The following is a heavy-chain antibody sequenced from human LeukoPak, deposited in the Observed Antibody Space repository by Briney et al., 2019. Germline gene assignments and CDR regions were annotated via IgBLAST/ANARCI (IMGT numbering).Heavy chain of an antibody. CDR2: IYYSGST. D-gene: IGHD2/OR15-2a*01. CDR3: ARELKVGNTGYYLGY. V-gene: IGHV4-59*01. Sequence: SETLSLTCTVSGDSISKYYWSWIRQPPGKGLEWIGYIYYSGSTNYNPSLKSRVTMSVDTSKNQFSLKLTSVTAADTALYYCARELKVGNTGYYLGYWGQGTLVTVSP. CDR1: GDSISKYY. J-gene: IGHJ4*02.